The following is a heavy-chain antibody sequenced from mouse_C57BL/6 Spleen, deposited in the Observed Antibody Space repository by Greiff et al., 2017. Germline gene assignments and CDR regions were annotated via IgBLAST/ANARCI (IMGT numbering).Heavy chain of an antibody. V-gene: IGHV1-15*01. D-gene: IGHD3-3*01. Sequence: VQLQQPGAELVRPGASVTLSCKASGYTFTDYEMHWVKQTPVHGLEWIGAIDPETGGTAYNQKFKGKAILTADKSSSTAYMELRSLTSDDSAVYYCTRGGPPGFAYWGQGTLVTVSA. CDR1: GYTFTDYE. CDR3: TRGGPPGFAY. J-gene: IGHJ3*01. CDR2: IDPETGGT.